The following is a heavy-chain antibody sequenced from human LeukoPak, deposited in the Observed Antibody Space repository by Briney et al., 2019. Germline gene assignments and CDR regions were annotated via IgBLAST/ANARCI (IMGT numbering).Heavy chain of an antibody. V-gene: IGHV3-23*01. CDR3: AIGYCSGGSCYPRPFDY. CDR1: GFTFSSYA. Sequence: PGGSLRLSCAASGFTFSSYAMSWVRQAPGKGLEWVSAISGSGGSTYYADSVKGRFTISRDNSKNTLYLQMNSLRAEDTAVYYCAIGYCSGGSCYPRPFDYWGQGTLVTVSS. J-gene: IGHJ4*02. D-gene: IGHD2-15*01. CDR2: ISGSGGST.